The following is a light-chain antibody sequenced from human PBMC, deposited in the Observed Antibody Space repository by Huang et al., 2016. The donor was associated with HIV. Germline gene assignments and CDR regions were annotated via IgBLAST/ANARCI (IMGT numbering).Light chain of an antibody. CDR3: QQYNNWPPVYT. CDR2: SAS. CDR1: QSVGRN. J-gene: IGKJ2*01. Sequence: EIVMTQSPATLSVSPGERATLSCRASQSVGRNLAWYQQKPGQAPRLLSYSASPRATGIPARFTGSGSGTEFTLTISSLQSEDFAIYYCQQYNNWPPVYTFGQGTKLEIK. V-gene: IGKV3-15*01.